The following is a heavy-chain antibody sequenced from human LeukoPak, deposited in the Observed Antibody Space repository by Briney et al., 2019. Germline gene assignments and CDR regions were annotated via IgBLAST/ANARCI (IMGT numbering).Heavy chain of an antibody. CDR3: ARPRGSTWYGGFDY. CDR1: GGSITSLY. Sequence: SETLSLTCSVSGGSITSLYWSWVRQPPGKGLEYVGYVHHTGVTNYNPSLRGRVSVSMDASKNQFYLKLNSVTAADTAVYYCARPRGSTWYGGFDYWGQGTLVTVFS. D-gene: IGHD6-13*01. CDR2: VHHTGVT. J-gene: IGHJ4*02. V-gene: IGHV4-59*11.